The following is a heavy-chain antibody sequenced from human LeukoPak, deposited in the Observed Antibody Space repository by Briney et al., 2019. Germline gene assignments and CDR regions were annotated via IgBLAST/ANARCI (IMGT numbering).Heavy chain of an antibody. D-gene: IGHD4-11*01. CDR2: IYYSGST. CDR3: ARQGLHRIDY. V-gene: IGHV4-39*01. Sequence: SETLSLTCSVSGGSISSRSYYWGWLRQPPGKGLEWIGSIYYSGSTYYNPSLKSRVTISVDTSKNQFSLKLSSVTAADTAVYYCARQGLHRIDYWGQGTLVTVSS. J-gene: IGHJ4*02. CDR1: GGSISSRSYY.